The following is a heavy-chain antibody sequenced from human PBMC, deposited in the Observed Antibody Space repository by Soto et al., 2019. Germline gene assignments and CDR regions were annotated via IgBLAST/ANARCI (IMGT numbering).Heavy chain of an antibody. J-gene: IGHJ4*02. CDR3: ARDLAAGDY. D-gene: IGHD6-13*01. Sequence: QVQLVQSGAEVKKPGASVKVSCKASGYIFINYYIHWVRQAPGQGLEWMGIINPTGGSTNYAQKLQGSVTLTMDTSTSAVYMELSSLRFEDTVVYYCARDLAAGDYWGQGTLVTVSS. CDR2: INPTGGST. CDR1: GYIFINYY. V-gene: IGHV1-46*04.